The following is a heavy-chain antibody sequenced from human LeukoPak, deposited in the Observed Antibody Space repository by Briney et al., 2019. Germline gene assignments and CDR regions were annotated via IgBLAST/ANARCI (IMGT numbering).Heavy chain of an antibody. CDR1: GYTFSNYG. Sequence: ASVKVSCKASGYTFSNYGISWVRQAPGQGLEWMGRIAVYNANTNYAQNLQDRVTMTTDTATSTAYMELRSLRSDDTAMYYCARDFAGLFDYWGQGTLVTVSS. V-gene: IGHV1-18*01. J-gene: IGHJ4*02. D-gene: IGHD2-21*01. CDR3: ARDFAGLFDY. CDR2: IAVYNANT.